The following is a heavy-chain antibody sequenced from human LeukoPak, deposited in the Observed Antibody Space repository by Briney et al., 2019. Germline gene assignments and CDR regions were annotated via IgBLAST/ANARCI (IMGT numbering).Heavy chain of an antibody. CDR3: ARDIDDYGGNFHYYYGMDV. V-gene: IGHV3-30-3*01. CDR2: ISYDGSNK. J-gene: IGHJ6*02. D-gene: IGHD4-23*01. CDR1: GFPFSAYS. Sequence: GGSLRLSCAASGFPFSAYSMHWVRQAPGEGLEWVAVISYDGSNKYYADSVKGRFTISRDNSKNTLYLQMNSLRAEDTAVYYCARDIDDYGGNFHYYYGMDVWGQGTTVTVSS.